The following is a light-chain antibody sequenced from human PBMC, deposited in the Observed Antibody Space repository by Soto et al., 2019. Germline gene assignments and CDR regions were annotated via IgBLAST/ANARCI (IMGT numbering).Light chain of an antibody. CDR2: SAS. V-gene: IGKV1-27*01. CDR1: QDISNY. J-gene: IGKJ1*01. Sequence: DIQMTQSPSSLSASVGDRVTITCRASQDISNYLAWYQQRPGKLPNLLIYSASTLQSGVPSRFSGSGSGTHFTLTISSLEPEDFAVYYCQQRSNWPTFGQGTKVDIK. CDR3: QQRSNWPT.